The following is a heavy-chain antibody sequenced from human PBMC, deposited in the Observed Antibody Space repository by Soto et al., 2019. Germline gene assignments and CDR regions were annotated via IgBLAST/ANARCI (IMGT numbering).Heavy chain of an antibody. CDR3: TTDEVTISLFDY. CDR2: IKSKTDGGTT. J-gene: IGHJ4*02. D-gene: IGHD4-17*01. CDR1: GFTFSNAW. Sequence: EMQLLESGGGLVQPGASLRLSCSASGFTFSNAWMSWVRQAPGKGLEWVGRIKSKTDGGTTDYAAPVKGRFTISRDDSKNTLYLQMNSLKTEDTAVYYCTTDEVTISLFDYWGQGTLVTVSS. V-gene: IGHV3-15*01.